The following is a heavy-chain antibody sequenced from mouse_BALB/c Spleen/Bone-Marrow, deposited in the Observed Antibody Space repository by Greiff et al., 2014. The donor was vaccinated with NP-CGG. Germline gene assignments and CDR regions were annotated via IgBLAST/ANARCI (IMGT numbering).Heavy chain of an antibody. J-gene: IGHJ2*01. D-gene: IGHD2-4*01. CDR3: AREISYFDY. Sequence: EVQLQQSGPGLVKPSQSLSLTCTVTGYSITSDYAWNWIRQFPGNKLEWMGYISYSGSTSYNPSLKSRISITRDTSKKKFFLQLNYVTTEDTATYYCAREISYFDYWGQGTPLTVSS. CDR1: GYSITSDYA. CDR2: ISYSGST. V-gene: IGHV3-2*02.